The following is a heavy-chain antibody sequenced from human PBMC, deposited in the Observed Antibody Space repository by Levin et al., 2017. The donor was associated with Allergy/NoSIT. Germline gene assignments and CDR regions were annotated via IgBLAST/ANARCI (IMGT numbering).Heavy chain of an antibody. J-gene: IGHJ4*02. CDR2: ISGSDGST. V-gene: IGHV3-23*01. Sequence: GGSLRLSCAASGFTFSSYAMSWVRQAPGKGLEWVSGISGSDGSTYYADSVKGRFTISRDNSKNTMYLQMNSLRAEDTAVYYRAKDTPALSAGPYFDYWGQGTLVTVSS. CDR3: AKDTPALSAGPYFDY. CDR1: GFTFSSYA. D-gene: IGHD2-2*01.